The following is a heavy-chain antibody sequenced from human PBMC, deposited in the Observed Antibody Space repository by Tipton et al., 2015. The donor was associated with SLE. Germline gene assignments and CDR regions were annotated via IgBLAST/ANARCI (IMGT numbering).Heavy chain of an antibody. CDR3: AKDIRVATIEGAFDI. J-gene: IGHJ3*02. CDR1: GLTVSSNY. Sequence: SLRLSCAASGLTVSSNYMSWVRQAPGKGLEWVSVIYSGGSTYYADSVKGRFTISRDNSKNTLYLQMNSLRTEDTALYYCAKDIRVATIEGAFDIWGQGTMVTVSS. D-gene: IGHD5-24*01. V-gene: IGHV3-53*05. CDR2: IYSGGST.